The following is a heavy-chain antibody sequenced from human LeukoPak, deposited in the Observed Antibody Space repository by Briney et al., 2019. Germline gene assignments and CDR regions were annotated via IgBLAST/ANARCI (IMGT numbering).Heavy chain of an antibody. CDR2: ISWNSGSI. V-gene: IGHV3-9*01. CDR3: SKDENACFIGGSYFDS. D-gene: IGHD3-16*01. CDR1: GFTFDDYA. J-gene: IGHJ4*02. Sequence: PGGSLRLSCAASGFTFDDYAMHWVRQAPGKGLEWVSGISWNSGSIGYADSVKGRFAVSREYAKNSLYLHIESLRPEDTAFYYWSKDENACFIGGSYFDSWGQGTLVTVSS.